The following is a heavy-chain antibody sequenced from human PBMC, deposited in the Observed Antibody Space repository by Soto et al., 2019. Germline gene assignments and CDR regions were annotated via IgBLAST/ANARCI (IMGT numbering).Heavy chain of an antibody. D-gene: IGHD2-2*01. V-gene: IGHV1-69*02. Sequence: QVHLIQSGAEVKKPGSSVKVSCKAAGGTFNTYTLIWVRQAPGDGLEWMGRIIPMLPVTNSAQKFQGRLTLTAHKSTGTAFMELTSLTSDDTAVYYCSIGSWSAETFDVWGQGTMITVSS. CDR3: SIGSWSAETFDV. J-gene: IGHJ3*01. CDR1: GGTFNTYT. CDR2: IIPMLPVT.